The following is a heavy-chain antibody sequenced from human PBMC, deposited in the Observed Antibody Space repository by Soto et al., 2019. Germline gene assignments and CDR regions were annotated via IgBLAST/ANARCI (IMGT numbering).Heavy chain of an antibody. CDR2: IRGSGTNT. Sequence: VQLLESGGGLVQPGGSLRLSCAASGFTFSSYAMSWVRQAPGKGLEWVAAIRGSGTNTYYADSVRGRFAISRDNSEETLYLQMGSLRADDTAVYYCAKEAWDYYYYMDVWGKGTTVTVSS. D-gene: IGHD7-27*01. CDR1: GFTFSSYA. CDR3: AKEAWDYYYYMDV. J-gene: IGHJ6*03. V-gene: IGHV3-23*01.